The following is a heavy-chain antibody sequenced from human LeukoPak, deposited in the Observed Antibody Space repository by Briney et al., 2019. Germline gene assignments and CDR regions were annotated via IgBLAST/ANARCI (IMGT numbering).Heavy chain of an antibody. D-gene: IGHD3-3*01. J-gene: IGHJ4*02. Sequence: PEILSLTCTVSGGSISSYYWSWIRQPPGKGLEWIGHIYYSGSTNYNPSLKSRVTVSVDTSKNQFFLKMNSVTAADTAVYYCARAGFYDFWSAYYPDSWGQGTLVTVSS. CDR3: ARAGFYDFWSAYYPDS. V-gene: IGHV4-59*01. CDR2: IYYSGST. CDR1: GGSISSYY.